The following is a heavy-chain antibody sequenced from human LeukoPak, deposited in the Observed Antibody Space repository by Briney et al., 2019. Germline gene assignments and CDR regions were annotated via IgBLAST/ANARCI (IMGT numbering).Heavy chain of an antibody. CDR3: ARGATKSGGYPYYFDY. V-gene: IGHV4-39*01. D-gene: IGHD3-22*01. CDR1: GGSISSSSYY. J-gene: IGHJ4*02. Sequence: SETLSLTCTVSGGSISSSSYYWGWIRQPPGKGLEWIGSIYYSGSTYYNPSLKSRVTISVDTSKNQFSLKLSSVTAADTAVYYCARGATKSGGYPYYFDYWGQGTLVTVSS. CDR2: IYYSGST.